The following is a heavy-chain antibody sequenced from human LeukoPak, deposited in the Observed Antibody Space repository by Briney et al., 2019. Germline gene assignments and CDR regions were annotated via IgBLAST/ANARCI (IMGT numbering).Heavy chain of an antibody. CDR1: GFTFSRHW. D-gene: IGHD2-15*01. CDR2: INSYGSGT. CDR3: GRGYCSGGSCQSVGYYGMDV. Sequence: GGSLRLSCAASGFTFSRHWMHWVRQAPGKGLVWVSRINSYGSGTNHADSVKGRFTISRDNAKNTLYLQMNSLRAEDTAVYYCGRGYCSGGSCQSVGYYGMDVWGQGATVTV. J-gene: IGHJ6*02. V-gene: IGHV3-74*01.